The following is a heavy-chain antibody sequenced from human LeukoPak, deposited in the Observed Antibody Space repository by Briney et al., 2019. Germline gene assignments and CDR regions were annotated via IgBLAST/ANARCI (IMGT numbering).Heavy chain of an antibody. J-gene: IGHJ6*02. CDR2: INPNSGGT. V-gene: IGHV1-2*06. D-gene: IGHD6-6*01. CDR1: GYTFTGYY. CDR3: ARRGQLVTPYGMDV. Sequence: ASVKVSCKASGYTFTGYYMHWVRQAPGQGLEWMGRINPNSGGTNYAQKFQGRVTMTRDTSISTAYMELSGLRSDDTAVYYCARRGQLVTPYGMDVWGQGTTVTVSS.